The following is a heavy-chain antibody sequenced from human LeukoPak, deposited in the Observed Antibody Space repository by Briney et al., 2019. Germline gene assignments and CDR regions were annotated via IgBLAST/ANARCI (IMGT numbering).Heavy chain of an antibody. CDR3: ARRRVDGYTDY. Sequence: SETLSLTCTVSGGSISSNYWSWIRQPPGTGLEWIGYIYYSGSTNYNPSLKSRVTISVDMSKNQFSLKLTSVTAADTAVYYCARRRVDGYTDYWGQGTLVTVSS. CDR2: IYYSGST. D-gene: IGHD5-24*01. J-gene: IGHJ4*02. V-gene: IGHV4-59*08. CDR1: GGSISSNY.